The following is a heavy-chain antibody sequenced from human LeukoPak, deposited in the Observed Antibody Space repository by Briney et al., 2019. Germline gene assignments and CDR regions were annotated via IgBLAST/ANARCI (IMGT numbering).Heavy chain of an antibody. CDR2: IYYSGST. Sequence: PSETLSLTCTVSGGSISSSSYYWGWIRQPPGKGLEWIGSIYYSGSTYYNPSLKSRVTISVDTSKNQFSLKLSSVTAADTAVYYCARAEKPNWGNYHYYCMDVWGKGTTVTVSS. CDR3: ARAEKPNWGNYHYYCMDV. CDR1: GGSISSSSYY. D-gene: IGHD7-27*01. V-gene: IGHV4-39*01. J-gene: IGHJ6*03.